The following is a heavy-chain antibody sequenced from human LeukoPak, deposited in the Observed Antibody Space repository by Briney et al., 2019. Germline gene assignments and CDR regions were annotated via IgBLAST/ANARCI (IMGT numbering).Heavy chain of an antibody. J-gene: IGHJ5*02. V-gene: IGHV4-59*08. CDR2: IYYSGST. Sequence: SETLSLTCTVSGGSISSYYWSLIRQPPGKGLEWIGYIYYSGSTNYNPSLKSRVTISVDTSKNQFSLKLSSVTAADTAVYYCARHEGLLIKAWGQGTLVTVSS. CDR3: ARHEGLLIKA. CDR1: GGSISSYY. D-gene: IGHD3/OR15-3a*01.